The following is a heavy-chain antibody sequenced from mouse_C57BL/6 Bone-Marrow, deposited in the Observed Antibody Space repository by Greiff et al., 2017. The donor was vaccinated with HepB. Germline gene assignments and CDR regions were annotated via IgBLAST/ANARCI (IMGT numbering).Heavy chain of an antibody. CDR3: ARGKLRRTPHYYAMDY. CDR1: GYTFTDYY. CDR2: IYPGSGNT. D-gene: IGHD2-12*01. Sequence: QVQLQQSGPELVKPGASVKISCKASGYTFTDYYINWVKQRPGQGLEWIGWIYPGSGNTKYNEKFKGKATLTVDTSSSTAYMQLSSLTSEDSAVYFCARGKLRRTPHYYAMDYWGQGTSVTVSS. J-gene: IGHJ4*01. V-gene: IGHV1-84*01.